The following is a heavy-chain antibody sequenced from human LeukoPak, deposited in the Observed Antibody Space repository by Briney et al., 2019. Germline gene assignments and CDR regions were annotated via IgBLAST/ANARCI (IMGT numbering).Heavy chain of an antibody. CDR3: ARAFGYNYIFDY. V-gene: IGHV3-21*01. D-gene: IGHD5-24*01. CDR1: GFTFSSYS. J-gene: IGHJ4*02. Sequence: GGSLRLSCAASGFTFSSYSMNWVRQAPGKGLEWVSSIGSSSSYIYYADSVKGRFTISRDNAKNSLYLQMNSLRAEDTAVYYCARAFGYNYIFDYWGQGTLVTVSS. CDR2: IGSSSSYI.